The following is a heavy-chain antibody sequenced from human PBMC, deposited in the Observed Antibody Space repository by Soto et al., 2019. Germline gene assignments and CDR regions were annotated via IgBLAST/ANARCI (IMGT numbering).Heavy chain of an antibody. Sequence: QVQLVESGGGLVKPGGSLRLSCAASGFTFSDYYMSWILQAPGKGLEWVSYISSRGSTIYYADSLNGRFTISRDNAKNSLYLQMNSLRAEDTAGYYCAGKAHIVATVDYYMDVGGKGTTVTVSS. D-gene: IGHD5-12*01. J-gene: IGHJ6*03. CDR1: GFTFSDYY. CDR3: AGKAHIVATVDYYMDV. V-gene: IGHV3-11*01. CDR2: ISSRGSTI.